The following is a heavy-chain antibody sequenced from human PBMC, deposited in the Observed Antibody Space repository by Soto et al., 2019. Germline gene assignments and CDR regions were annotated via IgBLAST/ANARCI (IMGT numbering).Heavy chain of an antibody. V-gene: IGHV4-31*03. Sequence: QVQLQESGPGLVKPSQTLTLTCSVSGGSINSGGYYWTWIRQHPGKGLEWIGNIYYSGSTSYKPSRKSRVTISIDTSKPHFSLKLSSVTAADTAVYYCARSSISKKIDYWGQGTLVTVSS. CDR3: ARSSISKKIDY. CDR1: GGSINSGGYY. D-gene: IGHD2-2*01. CDR2: IYYSGST. J-gene: IGHJ4*02.